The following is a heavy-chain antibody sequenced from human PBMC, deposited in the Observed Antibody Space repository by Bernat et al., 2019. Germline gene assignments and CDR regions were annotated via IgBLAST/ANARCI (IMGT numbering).Heavy chain of an antibody. J-gene: IGHJ2*01. Sequence: QLQLQESGPGLVKPSETLSLTCTVSGGSISSSSYYWGWIRQPPGKGLEWIGSIYYSGSTYYNPSLKSRVTISVDTSKNQFSLKLSSVTAADTAVYYCARTTVVTSSWYFDLWGRGTLVTVSS. CDR1: GGSISSSSYY. D-gene: IGHD4-23*01. CDR2: IYYSGST. V-gene: IGHV4-39*01. CDR3: ARTTVVTSSWYFDL.